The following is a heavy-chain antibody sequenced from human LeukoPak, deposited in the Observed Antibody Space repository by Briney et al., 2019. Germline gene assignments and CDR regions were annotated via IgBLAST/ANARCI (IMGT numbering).Heavy chain of an antibody. CDR1: GFTFSNYW. CDR2: IKQDETGK. V-gene: IGHV3-7*01. CDR3: ARGRGGYFYTLIDY. Sequence: GGSLRLXCAASGFTFSNYWMNWVRQAPGKGLEWVANIKQDETGKYYVDSVKGRFTISRDNAKNSLYLQMNSLRAEDTAVYYCARGRGGYFYTLIDYWGQGILVTVSS. J-gene: IGHJ4*02. D-gene: IGHD3-22*01.